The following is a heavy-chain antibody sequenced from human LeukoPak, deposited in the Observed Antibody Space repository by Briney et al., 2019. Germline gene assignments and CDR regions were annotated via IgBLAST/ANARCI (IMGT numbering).Heavy chain of an antibody. CDR3: ARDPALGGGDFWSGSLFDY. V-gene: IGHV1-8*01. CDR1: GYTFTSYD. Sequence: GASVKVSRKASGYTFTSYDINWVRQATGQGLEWMGWMNPNSGNTGYAQKFQGRVTMTRNTSISTAYMELSSLRSEDTAVYYCARDPALGGGDFWSGSLFDYWGQGTLVTVSS. D-gene: IGHD3-3*01. J-gene: IGHJ4*02. CDR2: MNPNSGNT.